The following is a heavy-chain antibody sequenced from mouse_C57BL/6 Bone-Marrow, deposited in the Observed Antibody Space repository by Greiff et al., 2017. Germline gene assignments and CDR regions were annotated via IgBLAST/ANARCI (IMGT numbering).Heavy chain of an antibody. CDR3: ARDSYYGSSPWFAY. CDR2: ISDGGSYT. J-gene: IGHJ3*01. V-gene: IGHV5-4*01. Sequence: EVHLVESGGGLVKPGGSLKLSCAASGFTFSSYAMSWVRQTPEKRLEWVATISDGGSYTYYPDTVKGRFTISRDNAKHNLYLQMGHLKSEDTAMYDGARDSYYGSSPWFAYWGQGTLVTVSA. CDR1: GFTFSSYA. D-gene: IGHD1-1*01.